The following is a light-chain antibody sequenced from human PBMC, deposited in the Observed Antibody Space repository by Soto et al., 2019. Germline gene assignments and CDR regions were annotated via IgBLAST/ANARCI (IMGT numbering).Light chain of an antibody. V-gene: IGKV3-11*01. CDR2: DSS. CDR1: QSXKTY. CDR3: QQRHTGTGT. Sequence: EIVLAQSPGTLSLSPGERSTLSCRASQSXKTYVALYQQKPGQAPRFLXDDSSNRATGSPARFSGSGSGTDFTLTISNLESEYFALYYCQQRHTGTGTFGQGTKVDIK. J-gene: IGKJ1*01.